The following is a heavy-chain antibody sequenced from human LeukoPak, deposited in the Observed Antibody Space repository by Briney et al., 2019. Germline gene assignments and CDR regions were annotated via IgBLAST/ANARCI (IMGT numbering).Heavy chain of an antibody. CDR2: IYYSGST. D-gene: IGHD6-19*01. J-gene: IGHJ4*02. CDR1: GGSISSSSYY. Sequence: SETLSLTCTVSGGSISSSSYYWGWIRQPPGKGLEWIGYIYYSGSTNYNPSLKSRVTISVDTSKNQFSLKLSSVTAADTAVYYCAKAQGYSSGNYFDYWGQGTLVTVSS. CDR3: AKAQGYSSGNYFDY. V-gene: IGHV4-61*05.